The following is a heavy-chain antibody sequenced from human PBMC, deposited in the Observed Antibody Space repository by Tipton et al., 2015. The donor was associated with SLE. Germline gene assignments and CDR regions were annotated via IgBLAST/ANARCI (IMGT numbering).Heavy chain of an antibody. CDR2: INHSGST. D-gene: IGHD6-13*01. V-gene: IGHV3-53*04. CDR1: GGSFSGYY. Sequence: LSLTCAVYGGSFSGYYWSWIRQPPGKGLEWIGEINHSGSTYYADSVKGRFTISRHNSKNTLYLQMNSLRAEDTAVYYCAREGSAAGRYFDLWGRGTLVTVSS. CDR3: AREGSAAGRYFDL. J-gene: IGHJ2*01.